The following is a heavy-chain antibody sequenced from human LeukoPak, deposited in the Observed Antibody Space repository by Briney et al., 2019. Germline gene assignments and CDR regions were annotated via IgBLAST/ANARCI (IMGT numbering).Heavy chain of an antibody. CDR1: GGTFSSYP. CDR3: ARNSRVVSTSGLNY. Sequence: SVKVSCKVSGGTFSSYPISWVRQAPGQGLEWMGEITPIFGTPDYAQNFQGRVTITADESTTTAYMELSSLRSEDTAIYYCARNSRVVSTSGLNYWGQGTLVTVSS. V-gene: IGHV1-69*13. CDR2: ITPIFGTP. J-gene: IGHJ4*02. D-gene: IGHD4-23*01.